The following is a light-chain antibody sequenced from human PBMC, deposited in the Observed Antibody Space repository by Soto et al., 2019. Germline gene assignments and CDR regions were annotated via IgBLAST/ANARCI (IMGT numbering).Light chain of an antibody. CDR3: CSYAGSSTFT. V-gene: IGLV2-23*02. CDR2: ETR. Sequence: QSALTQPASVSGSPGQSITISCTGTSSDVGNYNLVSWYQHHPGKAPRLIIFETRKRPSGVSDRFSGSKSGNTASLTISWLKAEDEANYYCCSYAGSSTFTFGGGTKLTVL. CDR1: SSDVGNYNL. J-gene: IGLJ2*01.